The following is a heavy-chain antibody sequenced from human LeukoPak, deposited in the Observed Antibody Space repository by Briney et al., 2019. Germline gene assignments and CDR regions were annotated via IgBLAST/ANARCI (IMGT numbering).Heavy chain of an antibody. V-gene: IGHV1-18*01. CDR2: ISAYNGNT. CDR1: GYTFTSYG. Sequence: ASVKVSCTASGYTFTSYGISWVRQAPGQGLEWMGWISAYNGNTNYAQKLQGRVTMTTDTSTSTAYMELRSLRSDDTAVYYCGSFSGNYPNWFDPWGQGTLVTVSS. CDR3: GSFSGNYPNWFDP. J-gene: IGHJ5*02. D-gene: IGHD1-26*01.